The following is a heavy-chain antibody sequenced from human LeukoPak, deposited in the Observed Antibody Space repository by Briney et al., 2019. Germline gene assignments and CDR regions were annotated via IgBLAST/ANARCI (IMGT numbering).Heavy chain of an antibody. CDR2: INPYSGDT. CDR3: ARDPSSDYGSGSYLDY. Sequence: ASVKVSCKASGYTFTGYFMHWVRQAPGQGLEWMGLINPYSGDTIYAQNFQGRVTINRDTSISTAYMDLSRLRSDDTAVYYCARDPSSDYGSGSYLDYWGQGTLVTVSS. CDR1: GYTFTGYF. V-gene: IGHV1-2*02. D-gene: IGHD3-10*01. J-gene: IGHJ4*02.